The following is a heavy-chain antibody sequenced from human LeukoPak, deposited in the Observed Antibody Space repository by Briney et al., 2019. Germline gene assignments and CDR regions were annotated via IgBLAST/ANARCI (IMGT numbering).Heavy chain of an antibody. Sequence: GAAVKVSCKASGYTFTSYGISWVRQAPGQGLEWMGIINPSGGSTSYAQKFQGRVTMTRDMSTSTDYMERSSLRSEDTAVYYCARDNSVEDTAWWFDPWGQGTLVTVSS. CDR2: INPSGGST. J-gene: IGHJ5*02. D-gene: IGHD4-23*01. V-gene: IGHV1-46*01. CDR3: ARDNSVEDTAWWFDP. CDR1: GYTFTSYG.